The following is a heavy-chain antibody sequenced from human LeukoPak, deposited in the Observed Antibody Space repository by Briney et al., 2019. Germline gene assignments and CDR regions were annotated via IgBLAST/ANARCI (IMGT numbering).Heavy chain of an antibody. D-gene: IGHD3-10*01. Sequence: GGSLRLSCAASGFTFSSYGMHWVRQAPGKGLEWVAVISYDGSNKYYADSVKGRFTISRDNSKNTLYLQMNSLRAEDTAVYYCAKERLWFGSGPLYWYFGLWGRGTLVTVSS. CDR1: GFTFSSYG. CDR2: ISYDGSNK. J-gene: IGHJ2*01. V-gene: IGHV3-30*18. CDR3: AKERLWFGSGPLYWYFGL.